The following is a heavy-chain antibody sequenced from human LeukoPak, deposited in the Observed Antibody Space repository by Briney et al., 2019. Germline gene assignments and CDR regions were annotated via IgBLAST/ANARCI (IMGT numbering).Heavy chain of an antibody. D-gene: IGHD6-6*01. CDR2: IYHSGST. Sequence: TSETLSLTCTVSGYSISSGYYWGWIRQPPGKGLEWIGSIYHSGSTYYNPSLKSRVTISVDTSKNQFSLKLSSVTAADTAVYYCARDAAGVLSSSSRWFDPWGQGTLVTVSS. CDR1: GYSISSGYY. J-gene: IGHJ5*02. V-gene: IGHV4-38-2*02. CDR3: ARDAAGVLSSSSRWFDP.